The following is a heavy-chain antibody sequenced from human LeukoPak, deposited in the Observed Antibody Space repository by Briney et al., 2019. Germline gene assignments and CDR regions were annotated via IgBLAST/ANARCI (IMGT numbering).Heavy chain of an antibody. D-gene: IGHD4-23*01. CDR2: ISSSSGYI. V-gene: IGHV3-21*04. CDR1: GFTFSDYS. Sequence: GGSLRLSCAASGFTFSDYSMNWVRQAPGKGLEWVSSISSSSGYIYYADSVKGRFTISRDNSKNTLYLQVNSLRAEDTAVYYCARRGDGGRSFDYWGQGTLVTVSS. CDR3: ARRGDGGRSFDY. J-gene: IGHJ4*02.